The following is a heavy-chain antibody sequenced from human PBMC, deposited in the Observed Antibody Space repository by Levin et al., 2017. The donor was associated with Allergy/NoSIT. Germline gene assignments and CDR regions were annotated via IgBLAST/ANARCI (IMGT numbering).Heavy chain of an antibody. Sequence: RPGGSLRLSCAASGFTFNNYAMSWVRQAPGKGLEWVSAITNSGRTYYADSVKGRFTVSRDNSKNTLYLQMNSLRADDTAVYYCAKEMTTVVPVFDYWGQGTLVTVSS. CDR3: AKEMTTVVPVFDY. V-gene: IGHV3-23*01. CDR2: ITNSGRT. D-gene: IGHD4-23*01. CDR1: GFTFNNYA. J-gene: IGHJ4*02.